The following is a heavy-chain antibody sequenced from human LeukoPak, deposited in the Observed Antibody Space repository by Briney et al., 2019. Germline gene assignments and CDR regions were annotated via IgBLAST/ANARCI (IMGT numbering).Heavy chain of an antibody. J-gene: IGHJ4*02. V-gene: IGHV1-69*04. Sequence: ASVKVSCKASGGTFSSYAISWVRQAPGQGLEWMGRIIPILGIANYAQKFQGRVTITADKSTSTAYMELSSLRSDDTAVYYCARPPTPEYDFWSDYWGQGTLVTVSS. CDR1: GGTFSSYA. CDR3: ARPPTPEYDFWSDY. CDR2: IIPILGIA. D-gene: IGHD3-3*01.